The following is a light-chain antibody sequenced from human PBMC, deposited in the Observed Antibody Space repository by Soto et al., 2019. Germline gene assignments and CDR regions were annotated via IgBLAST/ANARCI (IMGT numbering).Light chain of an antibody. Sequence: EILLTQSPATLSLSPGERAALSCRASQSIGTYLAWYQQKPGQAPRLLIYDASNRAAAVPARFSGSGSGTDSTLTISSVEPDDFAVYYCQQSSNWPPINFGQGTRLEIK. V-gene: IGKV3-11*01. CDR1: QSIGTY. CDR3: QQSSNWPPIN. J-gene: IGKJ5*01. CDR2: DAS.